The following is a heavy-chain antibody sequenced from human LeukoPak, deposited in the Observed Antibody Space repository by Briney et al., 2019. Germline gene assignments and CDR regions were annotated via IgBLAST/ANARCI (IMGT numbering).Heavy chain of an antibody. D-gene: IGHD1-14*01. Sequence: GGSLRLSCAASGFSLSNYGMHWVRQAPGKGLEWVAALLYDGNTKHYADSLRGRFTISRDISKNTFYLQMNSLTAEDTAVYYCARDHRPEIQYYYMDVWGKGTTVAVSS. CDR2: LLYDGNTK. V-gene: IGHV3-33*01. CDR3: ARDHRPEIQYYYMDV. J-gene: IGHJ6*03. CDR1: GFSLSNYG.